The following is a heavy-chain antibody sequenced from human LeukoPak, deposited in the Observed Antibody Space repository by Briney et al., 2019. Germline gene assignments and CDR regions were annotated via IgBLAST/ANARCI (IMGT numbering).Heavy chain of an antibody. CDR1: GFTFSSCA. CDR2: ISYDGSNK. D-gene: IGHD1-14*01. CDR3: AKMPSLRTQYYGMDV. Sequence: PGRSLRLSCAASGFTFSSCAMHWVRQAPGKGLEWVAVISYDGSNKYYADSVKGRFTISRDNAKNSLYLQMNSLRAEDTAVYYCAKMPSLRTQYYGMDVWGQGTTVTVSS. V-gene: IGHV3-30-3*02. J-gene: IGHJ6*02.